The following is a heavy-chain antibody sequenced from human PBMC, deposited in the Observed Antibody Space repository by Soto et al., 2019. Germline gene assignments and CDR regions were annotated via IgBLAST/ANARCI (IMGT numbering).Heavy chain of an antibody. D-gene: IGHD3-3*01. CDR1: GYTFTSYG. CDR3: AHANTILGVVHWFDP. Sequence: ASVKVSCKASGYTFTSYGISWVQQAPGQGLEWMGWISAYNGNTNYAQKLQGRVTMTTDTSTSTAYMELRSLRSDDTAVYYCAHANTILGVVHWFDPWGQGTLVTVSS. J-gene: IGHJ5*02. CDR2: ISAYNGNT. V-gene: IGHV1-18*01.